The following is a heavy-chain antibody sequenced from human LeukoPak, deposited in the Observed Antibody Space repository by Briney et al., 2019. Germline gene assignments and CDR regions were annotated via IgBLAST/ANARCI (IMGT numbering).Heavy chain of an antibody. V-gene: IGHV4-59*01. CDR3: AREIYGGGDY. D-gene: IGHD4-23*01. J-gene: IGHJ4*02. Sequence: SETLSLTCTVSGGSISSYYWSWIRQPPGKGLEWIGYIYYSGSTDYNPSLKSRVTISVDTSKNQFSLKLSSVTAADTAVYYCAREIYGGGDYWGQGTLVTVSS. CDR2: IYYSGST. CDR1: GGSISSYY.